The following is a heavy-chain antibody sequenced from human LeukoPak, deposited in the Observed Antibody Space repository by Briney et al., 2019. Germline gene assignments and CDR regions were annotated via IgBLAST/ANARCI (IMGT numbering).Heavy chain of an antibody. J-gene: IGHJ3*02. V-gene: IGHV1-46*01. CDR2: INPSGGST. Sequence: ASVKVSCKASGYTFTSYYMHWVRLAPGQGLEWMGIINPSGGSTSYAQKFQGRVTMTRDMSTSTVYMELSSLRSEDTAVYYCATTAPYCGGDCSRTNDAFDIWGQGTMVTVSS. D-gene: IGHD2-21*02. CDR1: GYTFTSYY. CDR3: ATTAPYCGGDCSRTNDAFDI.